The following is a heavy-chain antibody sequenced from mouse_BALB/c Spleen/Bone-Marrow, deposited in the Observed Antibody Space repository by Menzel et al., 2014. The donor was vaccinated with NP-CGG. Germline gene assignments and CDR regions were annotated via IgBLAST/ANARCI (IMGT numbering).Heavy chain of an antibody. CDR2: INPSSGYA. CDR3: ARWGYGSLGFAY. Sequence: VKLQESAVELARPGASVKMSCKASGYTFTVYTMHWVKQRPGQGLEWIGYINPSSGYAEYNQNFKDKTALTADKSSSTAYMQLSSLPSEDSAVYYCARWGYGSLGFAYWGQGTLVTVSA. J-gene: IGHJ3*01. CDR1: GYTFTVYT. V-gene: IGHV1-4*02. D-gene: IGHD2-10*02.